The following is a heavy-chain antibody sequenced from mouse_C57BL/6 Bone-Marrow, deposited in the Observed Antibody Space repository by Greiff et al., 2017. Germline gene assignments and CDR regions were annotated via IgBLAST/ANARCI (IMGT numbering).Heavy chain of an antibody. CDR3: ARGGDGRSDWYFDV. CDR1: GYTFTSYD. Sequence: VQLQQSGPELVKPGASVKLSCKASGYTFTSYDINWVKQRPGQGLEWMGGIYPRDGSTKYNEKFKGKATLTVDTSSSTAYMELHSLTSEDSAVYCWARGGDGRSDWYFDVWAQGPRSPAPQ. V-gene: IGHV1-85*01. D-gene: IGHD1-1*01. CDR2: IYPRDGST. J-gene: IGHJ1*03.